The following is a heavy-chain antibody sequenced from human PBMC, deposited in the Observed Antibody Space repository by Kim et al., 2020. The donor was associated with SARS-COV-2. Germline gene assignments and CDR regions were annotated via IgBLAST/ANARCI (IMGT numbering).Heavy chain of an antibody. Sequence: SETLSLTCTVSGGSISSGGYYWSWIRHHPGKGLEWIGYIYYSGSTYYNPSLKSRVTISVDTSKNQFSLKLSSVTAADTAVYYCARALAAGRASVFDPWGQGTLVTVSS. V-gene: IGHV4-31*03. J-gene: IGHJ5*02. CDR2: IYYSGST. CDR1: GGSISSGGYY. CDR3: ARALAAGRASVFDP. D-gene: IGHD6-13*01.